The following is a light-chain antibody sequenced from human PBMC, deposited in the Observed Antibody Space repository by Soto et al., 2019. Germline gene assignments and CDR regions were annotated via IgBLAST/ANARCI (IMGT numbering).Light chain of an antibody. V-gene: IGKV3-11*01. CDR3: QQRSNWPPKGT. CDR2: DAS. J-gene: IGKJ1*01. Sequence: EIVLTHSPVTLSLSPGEIATLSCRASQSFRGLLAWNQQKPGQAPRLLIYDASNRATGIPARFSGSGSGTDFTLTISSLEPEDFAVYYCQQRSNWPPKGTFGQGTKVDIK. CDR1: QSFRGL.